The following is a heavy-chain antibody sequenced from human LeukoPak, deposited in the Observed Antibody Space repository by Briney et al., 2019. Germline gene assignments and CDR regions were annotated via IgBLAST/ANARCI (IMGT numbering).Heavy chain of an antibody. J-gene: IGHJ5*02. CDR3: AREDYDFWTGYFRFRGATRFDP. D-gene: IGHD3-3*01. V-gene: IGHV3-7*01. CDR1: GFTFSSYE. CDR2: IKEDGSEK. Sequence: PGGSLRLSCAASGFTFSSYEMNWVRQAPGKGLEWVANIKEDGSEKYYVDSVKGRFTISRDNAKNSVYLQMNSLRAEDTAVYYCAREDYDFWTGYFRFRGATRFDPWGRGTLVTVSS.